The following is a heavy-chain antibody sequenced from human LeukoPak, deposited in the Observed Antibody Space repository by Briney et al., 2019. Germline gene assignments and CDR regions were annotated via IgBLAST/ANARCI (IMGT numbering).Heavy chain of an antibody. J-gene: IGHJ3*02. CDR3: ARVCSGGSCYTPSAFDI. Sequence: GGTLRLSCAASGFTFSSYGMSWVRQAPGKGLEWVSAISGSGGSTYYADSVKGRFTISRDNSKNTLYLQMNSLRAEDTAVYYCARVCSGGSCYTPSAFDIWGQGTMVTVSS. CDR2: ISGSGGST. CDR1: GFTFSSYG. D-gene: IGHD2-15*01. V-gene: IGHV3-23*01.